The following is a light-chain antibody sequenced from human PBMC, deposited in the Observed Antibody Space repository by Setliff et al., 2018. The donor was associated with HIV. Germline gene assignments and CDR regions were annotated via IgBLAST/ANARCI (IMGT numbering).Light chain of an antibody. CDR2: DVS. V-gene: IGLV2-14*03. Sequence: SVLTQPASVSGSPGQSITISCTGTSSDVGRYDSVSWYQQHPGKAPKVMLHDVSNRPSGVSNRFSGSKSDNTASLTISGLQAEDEGDYYCSSYTTSRTLIFGGGTKVTVL. J-gene: IGLJ2*01. CDR1: SSDVGRYDS. CDR3: SSYTTSRTLI.